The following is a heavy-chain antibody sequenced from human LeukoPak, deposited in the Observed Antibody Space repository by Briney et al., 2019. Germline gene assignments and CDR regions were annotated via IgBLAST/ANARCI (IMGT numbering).Heavy chain of an antibody. CDR3: ARNRGVWGSYDY. CDR2: IYYSGST. J-gene: IGHJ4*02. Sequence: PSETLSLTCTVSGGSISSSSYYWGWIRQPPGKGLEWIGSIYYSGSTYYNPSLKSRVTISVDTSKNQFSLKLSSVTAADTAVYYCARNRGVWGSYDYWGQGTLVTVSS. D-gene: IGHD3-16*01. CDR1: GGSISSSSYY. V-gene: IGHV4-39*01.